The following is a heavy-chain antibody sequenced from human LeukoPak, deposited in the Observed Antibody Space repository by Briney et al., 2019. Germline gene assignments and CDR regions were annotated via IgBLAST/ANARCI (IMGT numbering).Heavy chain of an antibody. CDR2: IKQDGSEK. CDR3: ARGGNHGDYWYFDL. Sequence: GGSLRLSCSASEFSFSSFWMSWVRQAPGKGPEWVANIKQDGSEKYYVDSVKGRFTISRDNAETSLHLQMNSPRAEDTAVYYCARGGNHGDYWYFDLWGRGTLVTVSS. V-gene: IGHV3-7*01. CDR1: EFSFSSFW. J-gene: IGHJ2*01. D-gene: IGHD4-17*01.